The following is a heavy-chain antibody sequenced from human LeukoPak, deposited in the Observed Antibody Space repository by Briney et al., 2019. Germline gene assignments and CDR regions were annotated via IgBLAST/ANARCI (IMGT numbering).Heavy chain of an antibody. V-gene: IGHV4-59*01. CDR2: IYYSGST. Sequence: SETLSLTCTVSGGSISNYYWNWLRQPPGKGLEWIGYIYYSGSTKYSPSLKSRVTMSLDTSKKQFSLRLTSVTAADTAVYYCARGFDSKSTYFDYWGQGTLVTVSS. J-gene: IGHJ4*02. CDR1: GGSISNYY. CDR3: ARGFDSKSTYFDY. D-gene: IGHD5-12*01.